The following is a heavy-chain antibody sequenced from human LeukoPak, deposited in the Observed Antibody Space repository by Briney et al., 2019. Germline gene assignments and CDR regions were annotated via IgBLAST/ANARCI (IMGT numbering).Heavy chain of an antibody. CDR1: GFTFSSYA. J-gene: IGHJ5*02. Sequence: GGSLRLSCAASGFTFSSYAMSWVRQAPGKGLEWVSAISGSGGSTYYADSVKGRFTISRDNSKNTPYLQMNSLRAEDTAVYYCAKVRGSSWYLDRFDPWGQGTLVTVSS. D-gene: IGHD6-13*01. CDR3: AKVRGSSWYLDRFDP. V-gene: IGHV3-23*01. CDR2: ISGSGGST.